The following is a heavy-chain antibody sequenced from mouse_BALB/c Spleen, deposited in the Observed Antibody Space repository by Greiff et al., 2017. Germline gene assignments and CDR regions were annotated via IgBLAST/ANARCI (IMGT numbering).Heavy chain of an antibody. J-gene: IGHJ2*01. D-gene: IGHD1-1*01. CDR3: NAPITPGDY. CDR1: GFNIKDYY. V-gene: IGHV14-4*02. CDR2: IDPENGDT. Sequence: VQLKESGAELVRSGASVKLSCTASGFNIKDYYMHWVKQRPEQGLEWIGWIDPENGDTEYAPKFQGKATMTADTSSNTAYLQLSSLTSEDTAVYYCNAPITPGDYWGQGTTLTVSS.